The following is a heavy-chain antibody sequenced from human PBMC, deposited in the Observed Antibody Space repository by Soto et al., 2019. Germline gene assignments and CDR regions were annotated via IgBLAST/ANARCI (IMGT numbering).Heavy chain of an antibody. Sequence: ASAKVSCKASGYTITSYYMQWVRQAPGQGLEWMGIINPSGGSTSYAQKFQGRVTMTRDTSTSTVYMELSSLRSDDTAVYYCARATEDYAYDYWGQGTLVTVSS. J-gene: IGHJ4*02. CDR3: ARATEDYAYDY. CDR1: GYTITSYY. D-gene: IGHD4-17*01. V-gene: IGHV1-46*01. CDR2: INPSGGST.